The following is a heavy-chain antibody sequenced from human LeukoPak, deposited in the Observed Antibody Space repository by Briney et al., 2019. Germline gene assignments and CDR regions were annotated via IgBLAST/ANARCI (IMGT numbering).Heavy chain of an antibody. V-gene: IGHV1-2*02. Sequence: GASVKVSCKASGYTFTGYYMHWVRQAPGQGLEWMGWINANSGGTNYAHKFQGRVTMTRDTSTSTVYMELSSLRSEDTAVYYCAKDFVGSGSYLGYWGQGTLVTVSS. CDR1: GYTFTGYY. CDR2: INANSGGT. CDR3: AKDFVGSGSYLGY. D-gene: IGHD1-26*01. J-gene: IGHJ4*02.